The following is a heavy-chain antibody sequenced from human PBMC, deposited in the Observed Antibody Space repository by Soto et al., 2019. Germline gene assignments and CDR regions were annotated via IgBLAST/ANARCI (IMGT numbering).Heavy chain of an antibody. CDR2: INAGNGNT. D-gene: IGHD6-19*01. CDR1: GYTFTGYY. CDR3: ARAVAVAADFDY. V-gene: IGHV1-3*01. J-gene: IGHJ4*02. Sequence: ASVKVSCKASGYTFTGYYMHWVRQAPGQRLEWMGWINAGNGNTKYSQKFQGRVTITRDTSASTAHMELSSLRSEDTAVYYCARAVAVAADFDYWGQGTLVTVSS.